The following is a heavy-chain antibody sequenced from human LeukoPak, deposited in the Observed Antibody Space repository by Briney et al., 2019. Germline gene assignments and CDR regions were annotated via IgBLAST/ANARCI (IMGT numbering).Heavy chain of an antibody. CDR3: ATRSSRPFDY. V-gene: IGHV1-69*13. D-gene: IGHD6-13*01. Sequence: ASVKVPCKASGGTFSSYAISWVRQAPGQGLEWMGGIIPIFGTANYAQKFQGRVTITADESTSTAYMELSSLRSEDTAVYYCATRSSRPFDYWGQGTLVTVSS. CDR1: GGTFSSYA. CDR2: IIPIFGTA. J-gene: IGHJ4*02.